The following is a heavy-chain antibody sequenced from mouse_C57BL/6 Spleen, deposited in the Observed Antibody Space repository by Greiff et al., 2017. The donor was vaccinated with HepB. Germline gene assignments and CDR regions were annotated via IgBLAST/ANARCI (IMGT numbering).Heavy chain of an antibody. CDR3: ARRAISTLYGSSFDY. J-gene: IGHJ2*01. Sequence: QVQLKQSGPELVKPGASVKISCKASGYAFSSSWMNWVKQRPGKGLEWIGRIYPGDGDTNYNGKFKGKATLTADKSSSTAYMQLSSLTSEDSAVYFCARRAISTLYGSSFDYWGQGTTLTVSS. CDR1: GYAFSSSW. CDR2: IYPGDGDT. D-gene: IGHD1-1*01. V-gene: IGHV1-82*01.